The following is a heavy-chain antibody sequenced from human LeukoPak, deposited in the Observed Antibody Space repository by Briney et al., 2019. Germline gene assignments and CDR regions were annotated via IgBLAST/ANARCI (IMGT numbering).Heavy chain of an antibody. CDR3: AKDQPDYYGPGWFDP. Sequence: GGSLRLSCAASGFTVSSNYMSWVRQAPGKGLEWVSVIYSGGSTYYADSVKGRFTISRDNSKNTLYLQMNSLRAEDTAVYYCAKDQPDYYGPGWFDPWGQGTLVTVSS. V-gene: IGHV3-53*01. D-gene: IGHD3-10*01. J-gene: IGHJ5*02. CDR2: IYSGGST. CDR1: GFTVSSNY.